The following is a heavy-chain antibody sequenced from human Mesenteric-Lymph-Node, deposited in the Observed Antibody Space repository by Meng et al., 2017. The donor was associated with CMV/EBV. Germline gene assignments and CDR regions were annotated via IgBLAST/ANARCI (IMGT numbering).Heavy chain of an antibody. CDR2: INAGNGNT. CDR1: GYTSTNYA. D-gene: IGHD3-10*01. Sequence: SCKASGYTSTNYAIYWVRQAPGQRLEWMGWINAGNGNTRYSQKFQGRVTITRDTSASTAYMELSSLRSEDTAVYFCARDYYGSGDQWGQGTLVTVSS. J-gene: IGHJ4*02. V-gene: IGHV1-3*01. CDR3: ARDYYGSGDQ.